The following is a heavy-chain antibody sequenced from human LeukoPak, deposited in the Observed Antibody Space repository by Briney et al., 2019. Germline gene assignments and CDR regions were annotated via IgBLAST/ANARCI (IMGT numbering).Heavy chain of an antibody. D-gene: IGHD5-12*01. CDR3: AREGGYDAFDV. CDR2: ISGGGNTV. Sequence: GGSLRLSCAASGFTFSSYSMNWVRQAPVKGLEWVSYISGGGNTVYYADSVMGRFTISRDNAKNSLYLQMNSLRVEDTAVYYCAREGGYDAFDVWGQGTMVTVSS. J-gene: IGHJ3*01. CDR1: GFTFSSYS. V-gene: IGHV3-48*04.